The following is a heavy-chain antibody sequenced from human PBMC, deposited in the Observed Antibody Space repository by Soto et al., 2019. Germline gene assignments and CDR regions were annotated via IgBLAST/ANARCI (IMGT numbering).Heavy chain of an antibody. CDR2: INSDGSST. Sequence: LRLSCAASGFTFSNYWMHWVRQPPGEGLVWVSRINSDGSSTSYADSVKGRFTISRDNAKNTLYLQMNSLRAEDTAVYYCARDVAHRQHDSSGYYPTWGQGTLVTVSS. J-gene: IGHJ5*02. D-gene: IGHD3-22*01. CDR1: GFTFSNYW. V-gene: IGHV3-74*01. CDR3: ARDVAHRQHDSSGYYPT.